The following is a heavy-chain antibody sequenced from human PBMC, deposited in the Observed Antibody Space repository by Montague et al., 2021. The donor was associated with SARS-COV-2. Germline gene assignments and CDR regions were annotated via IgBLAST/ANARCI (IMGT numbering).Heavy chain of an antibody. CDR1: SGSISSHY. J-gene: IGHJ5*02. D-gene: IGHD4-17*01. CDR3: ARAVTTGIDWFDP. Sequence: SETLSLTCTVSSGSISSHYWSWIQQPPGKGLEWIGYVNYGGSTNYNPSPKSRVSISLDTSKNQFSLRLNSVTAADTAVYYCARAVTTGIDWFDPWGQGTLVIVSS. V-gene: IGHV4-59*11. CDR2: VNYGGST.